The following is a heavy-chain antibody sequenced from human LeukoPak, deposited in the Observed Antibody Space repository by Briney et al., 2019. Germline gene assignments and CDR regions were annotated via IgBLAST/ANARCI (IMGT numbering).Heavy chain of an antibody. D-gene: IGHD3-16*01. CDR1: GFTFSSYA. CDR3: ARVNMITFGGGRFSDYFDY. J-gene: IGHJ4*02. Sequence: PGRTLRLSCAASGFTFSSYAMHWVRQAPGKGLEWVALIPYDGSNKYYADSVKGRFTISRDNAKNSLYLQMNSLRAEDTAVYYCARVNMITFGGGRFSDYFDYWGQGTLVTVSS. CDR2: IPYDGSNK. V-gene: IGHV3-30*04.